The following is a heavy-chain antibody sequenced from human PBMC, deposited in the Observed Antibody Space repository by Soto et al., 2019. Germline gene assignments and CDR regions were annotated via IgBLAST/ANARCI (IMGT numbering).Heavy chain of an antibody. CDR1: GFTFSVYA. J-gene: IGHJ5*02. CDR3: ANALYCGFTS. D-gene: IGHD2-21*01. Sequence: EVRLLESGGGLVKPGGSLRLSCAASGFTFSVYAMSWVRQAPGKGLEWVSGISGSGDSTHYADSVKGRYTVSRDKSKSMLYLQTNSLKAEHTAIYYCANALYCGFTSWGQGTRFTVSS. V-gene: IGHV3-23*01. CDR2: ISGSGDST.